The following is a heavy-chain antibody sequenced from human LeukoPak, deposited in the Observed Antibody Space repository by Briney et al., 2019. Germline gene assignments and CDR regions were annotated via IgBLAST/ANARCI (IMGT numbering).Heavy chain of an antibody. D-gene: IGHD6-19*01. CDR1: GFTFDDYA. CDR3: AKDRGSSGWWYFDY. V-gene: IGHV3-9*01. J-gene: IGHJ4*02. CDR2: ISRNSGSI. Sequence: GGSLRLSCAASGFTFDDYAMHWVRQAPGKGLEGVAGISRNSGSIVYADSVKGRFTISRDNAKNSLHLQMNSLRAEDTALYYCAKDRGSSGWWYFDYWGQGTLVSVS.